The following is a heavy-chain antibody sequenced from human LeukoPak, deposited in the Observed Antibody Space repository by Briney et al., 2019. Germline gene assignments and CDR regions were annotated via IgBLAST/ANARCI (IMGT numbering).Heavy chain of an antibody. V-gene: IGHV3-48*04. CDR2: ISSSSSTI. Sequence: GGSLRLSCAASGFTFSSYSMNWVRQAPGKGLEWVSYISSSSSTIYYADSVKGRFTISRDNAKNSLDLQMNSLRAEDMALYHCAKGDGSPNFDPFDYWGQGTLVTVSS. CDR3: AKGDGSPNFDPFDY. CDR1: GFTFSSYS. D-gene: IGHD3-9*01. J-gene: IGHJ4*02.